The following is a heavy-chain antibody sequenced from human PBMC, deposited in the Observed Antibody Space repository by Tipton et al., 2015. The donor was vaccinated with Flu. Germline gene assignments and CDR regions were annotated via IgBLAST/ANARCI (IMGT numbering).Heavy chain of an antibody. Sequence: TLSLTCAVYGGSFSGYYWSWIRQPPGKGLEWIGYMFYSGSTNYNPSLRSRVTMSVDTSKNQFSLKLSSVTAADTAVYYCAREVTIFGVDRTYWYFDLWGRGTLVTVSS. J-gene: IGHJ2*01. CDR3: AREVTIFGVDRTYWYFDL. V-gene: IGHV4-59*01. CDR1: GGSFSGYY. D-gene: IGHD3-3*01. CDR2: MFYSGST.